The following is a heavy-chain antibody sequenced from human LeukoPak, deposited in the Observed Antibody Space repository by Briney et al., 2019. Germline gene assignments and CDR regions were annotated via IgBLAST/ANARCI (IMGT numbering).Heavy chain of an antibody. CDR3: ARGVSSAWTDWFDP. CDR1: GYTFTSYG. Sequence: ASVKVSCKASGYTFTSYGISWVRQAPGQGLEWMGWISAYNGNTNYAQKLQGRVTMTTDTPTSTAYMELRSLRSDDTAVYYCARGVSSAWTDWFDPWGQGTLVTVSS. CDR2: ISAYNGNT. D-gene: IGHD6-19*01. J-gene: IGHJ5*02. V-gene: IGHV1-18*04.